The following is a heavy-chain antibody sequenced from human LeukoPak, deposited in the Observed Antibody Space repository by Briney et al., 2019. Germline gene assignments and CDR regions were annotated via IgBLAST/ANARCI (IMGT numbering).Heavy chain of an antibody. CDR2: ISSSSSYI. J-gene: IGHJ6*02. D-gene: IGHD2-2*01. Sequence: GGSLRLSCAASGFTFSSYSMNWVRQAPGKGLEWVSSISSSSSYIYYADSVKGRFTISRDKAKNSLYMQMTSLRAEDTAVYYCARDDCSSTSCPGYWYYGMDVWGQGTTVTVSS. V-gene: IGHV3-21*01. CDR1: GFTFSSYS. CDR3: ARDDCSSTSCPGYWYYGMDV.